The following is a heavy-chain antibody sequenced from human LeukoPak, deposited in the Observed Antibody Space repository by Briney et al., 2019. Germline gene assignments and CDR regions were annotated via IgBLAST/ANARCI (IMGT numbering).Heavy chain of an antibody. CDR1: GYSISSGNW. V-gene: IGHV4-28*01. D-gene: IGHD6-19*01. CDR3: ASMTSVAVSED. J-gene: IGHJ4*02. Sequence: SETLSLTCAVSGYSISSGNWWGWIRQPPGKGLEWIGYIYHSGSTYYNPSLKSRVTMSVDTSKNQFSLNLSSVTAADTAVYYCASMTSVAVSEDRGQGTLVTVSS. CDR2: IYHSGST.